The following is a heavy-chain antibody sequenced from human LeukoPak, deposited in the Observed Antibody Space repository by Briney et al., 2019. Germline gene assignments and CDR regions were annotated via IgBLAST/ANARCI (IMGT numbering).Heavy chain of an antibody. Sequence: GGSLRLSCAASGFTFSSYAMSWVRQAPGKGPEWVSVINGGGDDTYYADSVKGRFTISRDNSKNTLYLQMTSLGVGGTAVYYCAKEGSSGWYDYYGLEVWGQGTTVTVSS. CDR2: INGGGDDT. D-gene: IGHD6-19*01. CDR3: AKEGSSGWYDYYGLEV. V-gene: IGHV3-23*01. J-gene: IGHJ6*02. CDR1: GFTFSSYA.